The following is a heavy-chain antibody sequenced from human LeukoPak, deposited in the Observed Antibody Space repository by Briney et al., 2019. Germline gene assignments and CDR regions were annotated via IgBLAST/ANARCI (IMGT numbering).Heavy chain of an antibody. J-gene: IGHJ4*02. Sequence: SQTLSLTCTVSGGSISSGSYYWSWIRQPAGKGLEWIGRIYTSGSTNYNPSLKSRVTISVDTSKNQFSLKLSSVTAADTAVYYCARSYGGNPSLFDYWGQGTLVTISS. D-gene: IGHD4-23*01. CDR1: GGSISSGSYY. V-gene: IGHV4-61*02. CDR2: IYTSGST. CDR3: ARSYGGNPSLFDY.